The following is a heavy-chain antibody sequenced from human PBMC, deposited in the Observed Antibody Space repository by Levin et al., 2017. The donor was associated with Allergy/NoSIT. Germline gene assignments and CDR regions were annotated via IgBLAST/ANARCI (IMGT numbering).Heavy chain of an antibody. D-gene: IGHD6-6*01. V-gene: IGHV4-34*01. CDR3: ARASHYSSSSGVNY. CDR1: GGSFSGYY. Sequence: PSETLSLTCAVYGGSFSGYYWNWIRQPPGKGLEWIGEINHSGSTNYNPSLKSRVTISVDTSKTQFSLKLSSLTAADTALYYCARASHYSSSSGVNYWGQGTLVTVSS. CDR2: INHSGST. J-gene: IGHJ4*02.